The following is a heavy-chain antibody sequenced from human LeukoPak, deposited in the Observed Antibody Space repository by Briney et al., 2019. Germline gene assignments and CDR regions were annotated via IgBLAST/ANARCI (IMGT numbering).Heavy chain of an antibody. J-gene: IGHJ4*02. CDR1: GDSISSYY. Sequence: ASETLSLTCTVSGDSISSYYWTWIRLPPGKGLEWIGYIYTSGSTNSNPSLKSRVTISVDTSKNQISLKLSSVTAADTAIYYCARRGRHYDILSGYYYGHYFGSWGQGTLVTVSS. D-gene: IGHD3-9*01. CDR3: ARRGRHYDILSGYYYGHYFGS. V-gene: IGHV4-4*09. CDR2: IYTSGST.